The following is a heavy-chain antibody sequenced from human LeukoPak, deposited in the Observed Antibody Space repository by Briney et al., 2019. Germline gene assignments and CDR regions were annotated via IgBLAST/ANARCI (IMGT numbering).Heavy chain of an antibody. J-gene: IGHJ4*02. CDR3: AISRGY. V-gene: IGHV1-8*01. Sequence: ASVKVSCKASGYTFTTYDISWVRQATGQGLEWVGWMNPNSGNTGYIQKFQGRVTMTRDTSKSTVYMGLSSLRSEDTAVYYCAISRGYWGQGTLVTVSS. CDR1: GYTFTTYD. D-gene: IGHD3-10*01. CDR2: MNPNSGNT.